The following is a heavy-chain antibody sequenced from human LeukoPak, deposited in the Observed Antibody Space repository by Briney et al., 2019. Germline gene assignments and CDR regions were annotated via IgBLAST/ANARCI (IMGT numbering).Heavy chain of an antibody. D-gene: IGHD3-22*01. CDR2: IYPGDSDT. Sequence: GESLKISCKGSGYSFTSYWIGWVRQMPGKGLEWMGIIYPGDSDTRYSPSFQGQVTISADKSISTAYLQWSSLKASDTAMYYCARHAYYYDSSGYLDDYYYGMDVWGQGTTVTVSS. V-gene: IGHV5-51*01. J-gene: IGHJ6*02. CDR1: GYSFTSYW. CDR3: ARHAYYYDSSGYLDDYYYGMDV.